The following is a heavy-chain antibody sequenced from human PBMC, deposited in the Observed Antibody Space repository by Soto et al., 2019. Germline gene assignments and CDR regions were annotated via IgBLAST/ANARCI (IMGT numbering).Heavy chain of an antibody. D-gene: IGHD6-6*01. CDR3: ARSIVVAARGYYYGMDV. V-gene: IGHV3-33*01. CDR2: IWYDGSNK. J-gene: IGHJ6*02. Sequence: GGSLRLSCAASGFTFSSYGMHWVRQAPGKGLEWVAVIWYDGSNKYYADSVKGRFTISRDNSKNTLYLQMNSLRAEDTAVYYCARSIVVAARGYYYGMDVWDQGTTVTVSS. CDR1: GFTFSSYG.